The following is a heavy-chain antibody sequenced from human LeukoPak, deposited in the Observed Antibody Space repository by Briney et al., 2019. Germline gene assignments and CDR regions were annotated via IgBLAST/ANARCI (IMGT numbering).Heavy chain of an antibody. D-gene: IGHD6-19*01. Sequence: GASVKVSCKASGGTFSSYAISWVRQAPGQGLEWMGGIIPIFGTAIYAQKFQGRVTMTEDTSTDTAYMELSSLRSEDTAVYYCALSYSSGWYAQRTFDYWGQGTLVTVSS. J-gene: IGHJ4*02. CDR2: IIPIFGTA. CDR1: GGTFSSYA. V-gene: IGHV1-69*06. CDR3: ALSYSSGWYAQRTFDY.